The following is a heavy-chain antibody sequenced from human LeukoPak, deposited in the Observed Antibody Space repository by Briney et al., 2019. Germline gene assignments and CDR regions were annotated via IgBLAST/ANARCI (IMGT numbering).Heavy chain of an antibody. CDR1: GFTFGDYG. CDR3: AREEGVAIFGVVYNWFDP. J-gene: IGHJ5*02. D-gene: IGHD3-3*01. CDR2: INWNGGST. V-gene: IGHV3-20*01. Sequence: PGGSLRLSCAASGFTFGDYGMSWVRQAPGKGLEWVSGINWNGGSTGYADSVKGRFTISRDNAKNSLYLQMNSLRAEDTALYHCAREEGVAIFGVVYNWFDPWGQGTLVTVSS.